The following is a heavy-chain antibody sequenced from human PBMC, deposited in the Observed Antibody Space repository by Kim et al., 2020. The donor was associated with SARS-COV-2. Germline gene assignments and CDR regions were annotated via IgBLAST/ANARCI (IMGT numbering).Heavy chain of an antibody. Sequence: SETLSLTCTVSNDSITSHYWSWIRQAPGKGLEWIGYKFYSGRSDSNPSLKSRLTISVDTSKRQSSLILKSVTAADTAVYFCARGRAYGSGSSRENWFDVWSQGTLVTVSS. CDR1: NDSITSHY. J-gene: IGHJ5*02. CDR3: ARGRAYGSGSSRENWFDV. D-gene: IGHD3-10*01. CDR2: KFYSGRS. V-gene: IGHV4-59*08.